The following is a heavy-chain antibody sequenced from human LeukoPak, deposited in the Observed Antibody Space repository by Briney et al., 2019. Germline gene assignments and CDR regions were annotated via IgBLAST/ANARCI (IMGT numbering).Heavy chain of an antibody. CDR2: IYYSGST. J-gene: IGHJ4*02. CDR3: ASRQKHDYGDLFDY. V-gene: IGHV4-59*01. D-gene: IGHD4-17*01. CDR1: GGSISSYY. Sequence: TSETLSLTCTVSGGSISSYYWSWIRQPPGKGLEWIGYIYYSGSTNYNPSLKSRVTISVYTSKNQFSLKLSSVTAADTAVYCCASRQKHDYGDLFDYWGQGTLVTVSS.